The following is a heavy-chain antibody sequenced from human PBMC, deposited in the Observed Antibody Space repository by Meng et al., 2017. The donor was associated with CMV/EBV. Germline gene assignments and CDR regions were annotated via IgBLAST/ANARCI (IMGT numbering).Heavy chain of an antibody. V-gene: IGHV3-48*03. CDR3: ASRRDGYNVDY. D-gene: IGHD5-24*01. CDR2: ISSSGSTI. CDR1: GFTFSSYE. Sequence: GGSLRLSCAASGFTFSSYEMNWVRQAPGKRLEWVSYISSSGSTIYYADSVKGRFTISRDNAKNSLYLQMNSLRAEDTAVYYCASRRDGYNVDYWGQGTLVTVSS. J-gene: IGHJ4*02.